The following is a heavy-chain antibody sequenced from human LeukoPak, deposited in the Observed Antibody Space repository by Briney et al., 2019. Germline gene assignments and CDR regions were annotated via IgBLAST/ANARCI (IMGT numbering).Heavy chain of an antibody. J-gene: IGHJ6*04. CDR2: ISSSSSFI. CDR1: GFTFSSYS. V-gene: IGHV3-21*01. D-gene: IGHD2-2*01. Sequence: PGGSLRLSCAASGFTFSSYSMNWGRQAPGKGLEWVSSISSSSSFIYYADSVKGRFTISRDNAKNSLYLQMNSLRAEDTAVYYCARVLVPAAYYGMDVWGKGTTVTVSS. CDR3: ARVLVPAAYYGMDV.